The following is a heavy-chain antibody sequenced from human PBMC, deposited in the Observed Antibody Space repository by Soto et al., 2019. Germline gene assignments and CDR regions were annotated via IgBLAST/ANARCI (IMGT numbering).Heavy chain of an antibody. D-gene: IGHD1-1*01. CDR3: ARRDRSHWYYGMDV. V-gene: IGHV5-10-1*01. CDR1: GYSFTSYW. CDR2: IDPSDSYT. Sequence: VESLKISCKGSGYSFTSYWISWVRQMPGKGLEWMGRIDPSDSYTNYSPSFQGHVTISADKSISTAYLQWSSLKASDTAMYYCARRDRSHWYYGMDVWGQGTTVTVSS. J-gene: IGHJ6*02.